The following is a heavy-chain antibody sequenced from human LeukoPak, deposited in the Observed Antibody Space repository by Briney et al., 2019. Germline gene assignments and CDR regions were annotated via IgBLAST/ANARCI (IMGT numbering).Heavy chain of an antibody. CDR2: IKQDGSEK. V-gene: IGHV3-7*01. Sequence: GGSLRLSCAASGFTFSTYWMTWVRQAPGKGLEWVANIKQDGSEKYYEDSMKGRFTISRDNAKSSLYLQMKSLRAEDTAVYYCVRDVAYDFRTPSRYFQHWGQGTLVTVSS. J-gene: IGHJ1*01. CDR3: VRDVAYDFRTPSRYFQH. CDR1: GFTFSTYW. D-gene: IGHD3-3*01.